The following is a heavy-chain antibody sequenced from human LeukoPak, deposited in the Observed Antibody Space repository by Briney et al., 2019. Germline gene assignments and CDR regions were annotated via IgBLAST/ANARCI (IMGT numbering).Heavy chain of an antibody. CDR2: IYYSGSA. CDR3: ARYCSTSSCQDSSFDY. J-gene: IGHJ4*02. V-gene: IGHV4-30-4*01. Sequence: SQTLSLTCTVSGGSISSGDYYWSWIRQPPGKGLEWIGYIYYSGSAYFNPSLKSLLIISVDTSKNQFSLKLSSVTAADTAVYYCARYCSTSSCQDSSFDYWGQGTLVTVSS. D-gene: IGHD2-2*01. CDR1: GGSISSGDYY.